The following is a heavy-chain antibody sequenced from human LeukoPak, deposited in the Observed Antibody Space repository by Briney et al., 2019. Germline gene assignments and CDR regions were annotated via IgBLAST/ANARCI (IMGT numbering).Heavy chain of an antibody. J-gene: IGHJ4*02. CDR3: VRGDWYFES. CDR1: GFNFSNSR. CDR2: VNRDGTEK. Sequence: GGSLRLSCVTSGFNFSNSRMTWVRQAPGKGLQWVANVNRDGTEKHFLDSVEGRFTISRDNAKKSLYLQMSSLRPQDTAVYFCVRGDWYFESWGQGTLVTVSS. D-gene: IGHD2-21*01. V-gene: IGHV3-7*04.